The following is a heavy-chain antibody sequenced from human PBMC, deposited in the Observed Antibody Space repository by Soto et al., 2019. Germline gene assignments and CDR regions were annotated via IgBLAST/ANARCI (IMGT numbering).Heavy chain of an antibody. J-gene: IGHJ5*02. CDR1: GGTFSSYA. V-gene: IGHV1-69*13. Sequence: SVKVSCKASGGTFSSYAISWVRQAPGQGLEWMGGIIPIFGTANYAQKFQGRVTITADESTSTAYMELSSLRSEDTAVYYCARKTWFGELLSWFDPWGQGTLVTVSS. CDR3: ARKTWFGELLSWFDP. CDR2: IIPIFGTA. D-gene: IGHD3-10*01.